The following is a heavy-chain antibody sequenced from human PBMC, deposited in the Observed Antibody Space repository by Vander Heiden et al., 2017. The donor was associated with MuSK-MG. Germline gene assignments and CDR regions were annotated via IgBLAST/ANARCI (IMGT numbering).Heavy chain of an antibody. D-gene: IGHD3-3*01. CDR2: INWNGVSV. V-gene: IGHV3-9*01. Sequence: EVQLVESGGASVQPGRSLSLTCVGSGFMFDDHAMYWVRQAPGKGLEWVSGINWNGVSVGYADSVKGRFAISRDNAKNSLYLEMSSLKPEDTGLYYCVRDLRSDPHCFDSWGQGTLVTVSS. J-gene: IGHJ5*01. CDR3: VRDLRSDPHCFDS. CDR1: GFMFDDHA.